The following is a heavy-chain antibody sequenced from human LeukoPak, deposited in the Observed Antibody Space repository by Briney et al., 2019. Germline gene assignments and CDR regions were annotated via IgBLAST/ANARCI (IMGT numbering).Heavy chain of an antibody. D-gene: IGHD3-9*01. CDR3: ARMGQIRYSANWFDP. Sequence: PSETLSLTCTVSGGSISSYYWSWIRQPPGKGLEWIGYIYYSGSTNYNPSLKSRVTISVDTSKNQFSLKLSSVTAADTAVYYCARMGQIRYSANWFDPWGQGTLVTVSS. CDR1: GGSISSYY. V-gene: IGHV4-59*01. CDR2: IYYSGST. J-gene: IGHJ5*02.